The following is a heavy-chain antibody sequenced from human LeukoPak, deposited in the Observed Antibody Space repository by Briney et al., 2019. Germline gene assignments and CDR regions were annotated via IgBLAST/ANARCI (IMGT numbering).Heavy chain of an antibody. CDR2: IYYTGST. CDR3: ARTLGDSSGWYDY. Sequence: SETLSLTCTVSGASISSYYWSWIRQPPDKGLEWIGYIYYTGSTNYNPSLKSRVTISVDASKNQFSLKLSSVTAADTAVYYCARTLGDSSGWYDYWGQGTLVTVSS. J-gene: IGHJ4*02. D-gene: IGHD6-19*01. V-gene: IGHV4-59*01. CDR1: GASISSYY.